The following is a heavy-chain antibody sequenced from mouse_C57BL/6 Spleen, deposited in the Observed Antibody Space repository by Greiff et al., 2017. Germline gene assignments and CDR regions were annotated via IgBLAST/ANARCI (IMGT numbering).Heavy chain of an antibody. Sequence: QVQLQQSGAELVKPGASVKISCKASGYAFSSYWMNWVKQRPGKGLEWIGQIYPGDGDTNYNGKFKGKATLTADKSSSTAYMQLSSLTSEDSAVYFYARSEYYGSSYWYFDVWGTGTTVTVSS. CDR1: GYAFSSYW. J-gene: IGHJ1*03. D-gene: IGHD1-1*01. CDR3: ARSEYYGSSYWYFDV. CDR2: IYPGDGDT. V-gene: IGHV1-80*01.